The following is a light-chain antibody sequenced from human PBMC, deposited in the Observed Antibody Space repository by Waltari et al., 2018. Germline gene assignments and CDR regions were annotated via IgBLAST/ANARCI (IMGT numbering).Light chain of an antibody. J-gene: IGLJ3*02. V-gene: IGLV1-44*01. CDR2: TDN. CDR1: SSNIGFNT. Sequence: QSVLTQPPSASGTPGQRVTIYCSGSSSNIGFNTVSWYQQVPGAAPRILMYTDNQRPSGVPDRFSGSKSGSSASLAISGLRPEDEADYYCAAWDDNLNGWAFGGGTKVTVL. CDR3: AAWDDNLNGWA.